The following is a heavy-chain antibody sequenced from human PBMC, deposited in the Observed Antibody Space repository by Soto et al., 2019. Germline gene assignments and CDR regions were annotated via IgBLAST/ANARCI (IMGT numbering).Heavy chain of an antibody. V-gene: IGHV6-1*01. CDR2: TYYRSKWYN. J-gene: IGHJ6*02. D-gene: IGHD3-10*01. CDR1: GGSVSSNSAA. Sequence: SQTVSRTCVSSGGSVSSNSAAWNWIRQSPSRGLEWLGRTYYRSKWYNDYAVSVKSRITINPDTSKNQFSLQLNSVTPEDTAVYYCARDQAVVSGSYYGKYYYYGMDVWGQGTTVTVSS. CDR3: ARDQAVVSGSYYGKYYYYGMDV.